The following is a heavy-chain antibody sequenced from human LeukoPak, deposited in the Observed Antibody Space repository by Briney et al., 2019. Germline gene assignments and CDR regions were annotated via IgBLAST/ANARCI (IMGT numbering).Heavy chain of an antibody. CDR1: GFTFSSYE. J-gene: IGHJ4*02. D-gene: IGHD3-10*01. CDR3: ARGATDGSGSYDY. Sequence: GGSLRLSCAASGFTFSSYEMNWVRQAPGKGLEWVSSISSSSSYIYYADSVKGRFTISRDNAKNSLYLQMNSLRAEDTAVYYCARGATDGSGSYDYWGQGTLVTVSS. CDR2: ISSSSSYI. V-gene: IGHV3-21*01.